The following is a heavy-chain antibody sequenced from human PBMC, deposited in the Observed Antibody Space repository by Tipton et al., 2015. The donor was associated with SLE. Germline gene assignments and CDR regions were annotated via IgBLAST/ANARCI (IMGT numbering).Heavy chain of an antibody. J-gene: IGHJ2*01. CDR3: ARGHGDYWYFDL. D-gene: IGHD4-17*01. Sequence: TLSLTCTVSGGSISRGGYYWSWIRQHPGKGLEWIGYIYYSGSTYYNPSLKSRVTISVDTSKNQFSLKLSSVTAADTAVYYCARGHGDYWYFDLWGRGTLVTVSS. CDR2: IYYSGST. V-gene: IGHV4-31*03. CDR1: GGSISRGGYY.